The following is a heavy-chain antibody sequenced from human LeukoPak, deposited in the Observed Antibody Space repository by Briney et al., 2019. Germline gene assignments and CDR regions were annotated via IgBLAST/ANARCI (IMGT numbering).Heavy chain of an antibody. CDR3: ARRVIVVVLEHMDV. Sequence: PSETLSLTCTVSGGSISSYYWNWIRQPPGKGLEWIGSVSYSGSTNYNPSLKSRVTISVDTSKNQFSLKLSSVTAADTAVYYCARRVIVVVLEHMDVWGKGTTVTISS. CDR1: GGSISSYY. J-gene: IGHJ6*03. V-gene: IGHV4-59*12. D-gene: IGHD2-21*01. CDR2: VSYSGST.